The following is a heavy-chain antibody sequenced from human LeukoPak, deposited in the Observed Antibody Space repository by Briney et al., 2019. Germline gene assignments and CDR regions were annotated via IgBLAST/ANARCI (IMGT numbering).Heavy chain of an antibody. CDR3: AKAIYYDSSGHFDY. Sequence: GGSLRLSCAASGFSFSDYYMNWIRQAPGKGLEWVSYISSSSSYTNYADSVKGRFTISRDNSKNTLYLQMNSLRAEDTAVYYCAKAIYYDSSGHFDYWGQGTLVTVSS. J-gene: IGHJ4*02. CDR1: GFSFSDYY. CDR2: ISSSSSYT. V-gene: IGHV3-11*05. D-gene: IGHD3-22*01.